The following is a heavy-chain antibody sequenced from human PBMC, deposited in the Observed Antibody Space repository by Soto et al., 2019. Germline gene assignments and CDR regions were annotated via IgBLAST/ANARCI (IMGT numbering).Heavy chain of an antibody. CDR2: TIPIFGTA. V-gene: IGHV1-69*12. J-gene: IGHJ4*02. Sequence: QVQLVQSGAEVKKPGSSVKVSCKASGGTFSSYAISWVRQAPGQGLEWMGGTIPIFGTANYAQKFQGRVTITAEESTSTDYMELSSLRSEDTAVYYCARESRYCSGGSCYFLPGIDYWGQGTLVTVSS. CDR1: GGTFSSYA. CDR3: ARESRYCSGGSCYFLPGIDY. D-gene: IGHD2-15*01.